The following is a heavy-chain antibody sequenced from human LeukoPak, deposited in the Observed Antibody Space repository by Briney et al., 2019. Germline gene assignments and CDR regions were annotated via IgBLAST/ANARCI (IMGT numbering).Heavy chain of an antibody. J-gene: IGHJ4*02. CDR3: AKDKGHLRYFDWVWGYFDY. V-gene: IGHV3-23*01. D-gene: IGHD3-9*01. CDR2: ISGSGGST. Sequence: GGSLRLSCAASGFTFSSYAMSWVRQAPGKGLEWVSAISGSGGSTYYADSVKGRFTISRDNSKNTLYLQMNSLRAEDTAVYYCAKDKGHLRYFDWVWGYFDYWGQGTLVTVSS. CDR1: GFTFSSYA.